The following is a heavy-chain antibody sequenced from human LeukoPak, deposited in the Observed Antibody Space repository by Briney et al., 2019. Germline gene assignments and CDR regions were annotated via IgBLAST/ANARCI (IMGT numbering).Heavy chain of an antibody. CDR1: GYTFTSYD. CDR3: ARTVYDILLYQFRGFDY. V-gene: IGHV1-8*01. Sequence: ASVKVSCKASGYTFTSYDINWVRQATGQGLEWMGWMNPNSGNTGYAQKFQGRVAMTRNTSISTAYMELSSLRSEDTAVYYCARTVYDILLYQFRGFDYWGQGTLVTVSS. CDR2: MNPNSGNT. D-gene: IGHD3-9*01. J-gene: IGHJ4*02.